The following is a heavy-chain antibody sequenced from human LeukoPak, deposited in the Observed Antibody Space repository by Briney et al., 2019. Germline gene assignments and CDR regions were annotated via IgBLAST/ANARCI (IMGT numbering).Heavy chain of an antibody. V-gene: IGHV3-30*04. CDR3: ARDEAEAFDP. CDR2: ISYDGKDK. J-gene: IGHJ5*02. CDR1: GFPFSDHA. Sequence: PGGSLRLSCAASGFPFSDHAMHWVRQAPGRGLEWVAVISYDGKDKFYADSVKGRFTISRDNSKNTVSLQMNSLRGDDTAVYYCARDEAEAFDPWGQGTLVTVSS.